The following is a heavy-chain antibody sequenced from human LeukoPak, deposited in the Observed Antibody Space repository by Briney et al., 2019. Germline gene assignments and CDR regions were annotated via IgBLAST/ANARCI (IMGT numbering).Heavy chain of an antibody. J-gene: IGHJ5*02. CDR2: IYSGGDT. Sequence: GGSLRLSCAASGFTVSGNYMSWVRQAPGKGPECVAVIYSGGDTYYADSVKGRFTISRDKSKNTLYLQMNSLRAEDTAVYYCARDWDDGRAERPAWGQGTLVTVSS. D-gene: IGHD3-22*01. CDR1: GFTVSGNY. CDR3: ARDWDDGRAERPA. V-gene: IGHV3-53*01.